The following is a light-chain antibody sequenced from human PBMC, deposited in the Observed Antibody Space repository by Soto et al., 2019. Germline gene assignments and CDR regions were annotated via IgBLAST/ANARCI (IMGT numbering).Light chain of an antibody. CDR3: QQYNNWPPT. CDR2: DAS. V-gene: IGKV3-15*01. J-gene: IGKJ1*01. CDR1: QSLRSS. Sequence: ETMMTQSPDTLSVSLGERATLSCRASQSLRSSLAWYQQKPGQAPRLLIYDASTRATGIPARFSGSGSGTDFTITSSRLQSEVFAYYYNQQYNNWPPTFGQGTKVEIK.